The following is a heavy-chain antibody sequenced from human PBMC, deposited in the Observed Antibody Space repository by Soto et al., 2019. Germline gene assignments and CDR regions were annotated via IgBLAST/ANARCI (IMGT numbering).Heavy chain of an antibody. CDR3: ASAPVSRTGRVSSRWFDP. V-gene: IGHV4-59*12. J-gene: IGHJ5*02. D-gene: IGHD6-19*01. Sequence: PSETLSLTCTVSGGSISSYYWSWIRQPPGKGLEWIGYIYYSGSTNYNPSLKSRVTISVDTSKNQFSLKLSSVTAADTAVYYCASAPVSRTGRVSSRWFDPWGQGTLVTVSS. CDR1: GGSISSYY. CDR2: IYYSGST.